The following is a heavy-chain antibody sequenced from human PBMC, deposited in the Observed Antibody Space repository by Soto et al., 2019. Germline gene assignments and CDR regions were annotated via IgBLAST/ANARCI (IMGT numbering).Heavy chain of an antibody. J-gene: IGHJ1*01. CDR2: IYSSGTT. CDR3: ARDPYGDYVYFQH. D-gene: IGHD4-17*01. V-gene: IGHV4-59*11. CDR1: DGSISGLY. Sequence: SETLSLTCSVSDGSISGLYWTCVRQPPGKGLEWIGWIYSSGTTNYNPSLKSRVTISVDTSKNQFSLNLSSVTAADTAVYYCARDPYGDYVYFQHWGQGTLVTVSS.